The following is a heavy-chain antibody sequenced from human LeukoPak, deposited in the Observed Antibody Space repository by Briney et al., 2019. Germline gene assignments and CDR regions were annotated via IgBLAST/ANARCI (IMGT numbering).Heavy chain of an antibody. Sequence: GGSLRLSCAGSAFTFDDYAMQWDRQAPGKGLEWVSGIIWNRGSIGYADSVQGKFTITRDHANNSLYLQMNSMRADDMALYYCEKARYRYSYVTDAFDIWGQGTMVTVSS. J-gene: IGHJ3*02. CDR2: IIWNRGSI. V-gene: IGHV3-9*03. D-gene: IGHD5-18*01. CDR1: AFTFDDYA. CDR3: EKARYRYSYVTDAFDI.